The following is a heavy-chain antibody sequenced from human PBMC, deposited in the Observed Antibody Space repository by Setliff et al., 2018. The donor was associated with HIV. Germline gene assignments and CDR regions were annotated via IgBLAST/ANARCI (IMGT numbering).Heavy chain of an antibody. CDR1: GYSFTSFG. CDR3: ARRADWFDL. V-gene: IGHV1-18*01. CDR2: MSDYNRNT. J-gene: IGHJ5*02. Sequence: AASVKVSCKASGYSFTSFGISWVRQAPGQGLEWVGWMSDYNRNTEHAEKFRGRATLTKDISTSAAYMELRSLRLDDTAVYYCARRADWFDLWGQGTLVTVSS.